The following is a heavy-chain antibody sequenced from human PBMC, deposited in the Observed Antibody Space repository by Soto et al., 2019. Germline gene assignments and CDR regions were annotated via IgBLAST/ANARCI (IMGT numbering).Heavy chain of an antibody. V-gene: IGHV4-59*01. CDR1: GASISSYY. CDR3: ARGNLRWPY. D-gene: IGHD4-17*01. Sequence: PSETLSLTCTVSGASISSYYWSWIRQPPGKGLEWIGYIYYSGSTNYNPSLKSRVTISVDTSKNQFSLKLSSVTAADTAVYYCARGNLRWPYWGQGTLVTVS. CDR2: IYYSGST. J-gene: IGHJ4*02.